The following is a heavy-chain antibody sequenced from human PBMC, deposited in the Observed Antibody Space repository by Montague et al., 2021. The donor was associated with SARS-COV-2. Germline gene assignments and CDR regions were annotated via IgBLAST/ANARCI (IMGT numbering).Heavy chain of an antibody. Sequence: ETLSLTCTVSGGSISSYYWSWIRQPPGKGLEWIGYIYYSGSTNYNPSLKSRVTISVDTSKNQFSLKLSSVTAADTAVYYCARIWYSSGYQGIYYFNYWGQGTLVTVSS. J-gene: IGHJ4*02. CDR1: GGSISSYY. V-gene: IGHV4-59*01. CDR2: IYYSGST. CDR3: ARIWYSSGYQGIYYFNY. D-gene: IGHD3-22*01.